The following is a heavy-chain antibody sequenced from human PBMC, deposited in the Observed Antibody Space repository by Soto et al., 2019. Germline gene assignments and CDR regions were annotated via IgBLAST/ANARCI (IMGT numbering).Heavy chain of an antibody. CDR3: AASSSWGLHNYDYGMDV. V-gene: IGHV3-9*01. J-gene: IGHJ6*02. Sequence: GGSLRLSCAASGFTFDDYAMHWVRQAPGKGLEWVSGISWNSVNIAYADSVKGRFTISRDNAKNSLKLDFVTAADTAVYYCAASSSWGLHNYDYGMDVWGQGTTVTVSS. CDR1: GFTFDDYA. D-gene: IGHD6-13*01. CDR2: ISWNSVNI.